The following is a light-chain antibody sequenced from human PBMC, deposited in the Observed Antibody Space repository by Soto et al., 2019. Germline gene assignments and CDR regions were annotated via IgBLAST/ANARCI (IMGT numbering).Light chain of an antibody. V-gene: IGLV2-14*01. CDR2: EVT. J-gene: IGLJ3*02. Sequence: QSALTQPASVTGSPGQSITIPCTGTTSDVGGYDRVSWFQQYPGTAPKLMIYEVTNRPSGVSDRFSGSKSVNTASLTISGLQPEDAADYYCSSYTIKNTWVFGGGTKLTVL. CDR1: TSDVGGYDR. CDR3: SSYTIKNTWV.